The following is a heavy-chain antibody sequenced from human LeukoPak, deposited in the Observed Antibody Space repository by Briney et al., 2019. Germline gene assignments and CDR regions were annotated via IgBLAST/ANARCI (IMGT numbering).Heavy chain of an antibody. Sequence: PSETLSLTCTVSGGSLSSHYWSWIRQPPGKGLEWIGYIYYSGTTNYNPSLKSRVTISVDTSKNQFSLKLSSVTAADTAVYYCARGVYIAAAQYGYWGQGTLVTVSS. CDR3: ARGVYIAAAQYGY. V-gene: IGHV4-59*11. CDR1: GGSLSSHY. J-gene: IGHJ4*02. D-gene: IGHD6-13*01. CDR2: IYYSGTT.